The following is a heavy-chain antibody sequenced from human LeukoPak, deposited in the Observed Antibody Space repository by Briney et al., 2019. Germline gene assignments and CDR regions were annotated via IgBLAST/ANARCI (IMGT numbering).Heavy chain of an antibody. CDR1: GGSLRGHS. D-gene: IGHD6-6*01. Sequence: PSETLSLICSVSGGSLRGHSWSWIRQPPGQGLEYIGDFYNGRTTNYNRSLKSRVTISLDTSKRQLSLTVNSVTAADTAVYYCARDKGQSGSSGIHESYMDVWGPGTTVIVSS. CDR2: FYNGRTT. V-gene: IGHV4-59*11. J-gene: IGHJ6*03. CDR3: ARDKGQSGSSGIHESYMDV.